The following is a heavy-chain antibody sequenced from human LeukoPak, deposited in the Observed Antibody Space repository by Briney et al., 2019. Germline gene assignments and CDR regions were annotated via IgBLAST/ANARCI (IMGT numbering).Heavy chain of an antibody. V-gene: IGHV3-30*03. CDR3: ASSPLECSGGSCYSSYYYYGIDV. Sequence: RGSLRLSCAPSGFTFSSYGMHSGRPAPGKGLEWVAVIPYDVSNKYSADSVKGRLTISRDNSKNTLYLQMNGLRAEDTAVYYCASSPLECSGGSCYSSYYYYGIDVWGQGTTVTVSS. J-gene: IGHJ6*02. D-gene: IGHD2-15*01. CDR1: GFTFSSYG. CDR2: IPYDVSNK.